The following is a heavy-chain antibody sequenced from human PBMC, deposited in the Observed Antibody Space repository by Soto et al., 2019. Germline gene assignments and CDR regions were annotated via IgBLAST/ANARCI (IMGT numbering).Heavy chain of an antibody. Sequence: GGSLRLSCAASGFTFSSYAMSWVRQAPGKGLEWVSAISGSGGSTYYADSVKGRFTISRDNSKNTLYLQMDSLRAEDTAVYYCAREFRPTGSRAAFDIWGQGTMVTVSS. D-gene: IGHD1-26*01. V-gene: IGHV3-23*01. J-gene: IGHJ3*02. CDR1: GFTFSSYA. CDR2: ISGSGGST. CDR3: AREFRPTGSRAAFDI.